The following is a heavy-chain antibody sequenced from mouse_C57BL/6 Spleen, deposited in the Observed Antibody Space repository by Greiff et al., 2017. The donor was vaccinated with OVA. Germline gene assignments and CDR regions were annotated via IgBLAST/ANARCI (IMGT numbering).Heavy chain of an antibody. CDR1: GFTFSDYY. CDR3: ARGNGYDWYFDV. Sequence: DVHLVESEGGLVQPGSSMKLSCTASGFTFSDYYMAWVRQVPEKGLEWVANINYDGSSTYYLDSLKSRFIISRDNAKNILYLQMSSLKSEDTATYYCARGNGYDWYFDVWGTGTTVTVSS. CDR2: INYDGSST. D-gene: IGHD2-2*01. J-gene: IGHJ1*03. V-gene: IGHV5-16*01.